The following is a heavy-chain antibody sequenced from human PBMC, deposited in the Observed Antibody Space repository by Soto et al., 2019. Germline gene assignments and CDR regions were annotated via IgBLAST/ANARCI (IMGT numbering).Heavy chain of an antibody. D-gene: IGHD3-9*01. CDR1: VGSFSGYY. J-gene: IGHJ2*01. V-gene: IGHV4-34*01. CDR2: SNDRGSI. CDR3: ARESHDILTGPPWVWYFDL. Sequence: QVQLQQWGAGPLRPLETLSLTCGVSVGSFSGYYWAWIRQSPGKGLEWIVESNDRGSINYNPSLKSRVSISVSTSKNHYSLNLRSVTAADTAVYYCARESHDILTGPPWVWYFDLWGRGTLVTVSS.